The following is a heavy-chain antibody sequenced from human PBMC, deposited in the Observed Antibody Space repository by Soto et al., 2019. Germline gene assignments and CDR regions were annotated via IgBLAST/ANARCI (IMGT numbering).Heavy chain of an antibody. Sequence: EVQLVESGGGLVQPGGSLRLSCAASGFTSSSYEMNWVRQAPGKGLEWVSYISSSGSTIYYADSVKGRFTISRDNAKNSLYLQMNSLRAEDTAVYYCARGAAAAELDYWGQGTLVTVSS. D-gene: IGHD6-13*01. CDR2: ISSSGSTI. J-gene: IGHJ4*02. CDR1: GFTSSSYE. V-gene: IGHV3-48*03. CDR3: ARGAAAAELDY.